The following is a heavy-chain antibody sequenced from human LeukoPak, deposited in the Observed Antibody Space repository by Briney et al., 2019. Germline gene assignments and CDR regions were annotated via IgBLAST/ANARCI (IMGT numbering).Heavy chain of an antibody. D-gene: IGHD4-11*01. CDR1: GGSINTRNW. V-gene: IGHV4-4*02. Sequence: PSETLSLTCAVSGGSINTRNWWSWVRQSPDKGLEWIGEIYHNGTTNYNPSLKSRVTMSVDTSDNHFSLRLTSVTAADTAVYYCARVSNYYPLGYYYYMDVWGKGTTVTVSS. CDR2: IYHNGTT. J-gene: IGHJ6*03. CDR3: ARVSNYYPLGYYYYMDV.